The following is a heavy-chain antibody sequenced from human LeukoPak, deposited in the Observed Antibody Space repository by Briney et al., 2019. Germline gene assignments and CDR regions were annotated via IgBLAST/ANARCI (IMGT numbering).Heavy chain of an antibody. CDR1: GFTFSSYG. V-gene: IGHV3-30*03. CDR2: ISYDGSNK. J-gene: IGHJ4*02. D-gene: IGHD3-22*01. CDR3: AREHSSPHYFDY. Sequence: PGRSLRLSCAASGFTFSSYGMHWVRQAPGKGLEWVAVISYDGSNKYYADSVKGRFTISRDNSMDTLYLHMNGLRAEDTAVYYCAREHSSPHYFDYWGQGTLVTVSS.